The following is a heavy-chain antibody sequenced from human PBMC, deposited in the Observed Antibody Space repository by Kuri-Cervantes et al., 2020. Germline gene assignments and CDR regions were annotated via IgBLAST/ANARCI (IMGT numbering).Heavy chain of an antibody. CDR2: INPSGGST. D-gene: IGHD6-13*01. CDR3: ARQLVRVGAITI. CDR1: GYTFTSYF. Sequence: ASVKVSCKASGYTFTSYFMHWVRQAPGQGLEWIGLINPSGGSTSYPQKFQGRVTMTRDTSTSTVYMELSSLRSEDTAVYYCARQLVRVGAITIWGQGTLVTVSS. V-gene: IGHV1-46*01. J-gene: IGHJ4*02.